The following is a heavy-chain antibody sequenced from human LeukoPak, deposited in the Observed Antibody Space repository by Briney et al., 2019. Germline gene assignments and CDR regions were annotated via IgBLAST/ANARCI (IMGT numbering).Heavy chain of an antibody. D-gene: IGHD6-13*01. CDR3: AKCESSSSHYRLLDY. Sequence: GGSLRLSCVASGFTFNSYSMNWVRQAPGKGLEWISYISSSDRTIYYADSVKGRFTISRDNAKNSLYLQMNSLRAEDTAVYYCAKCESSSSHYRLLDYWGQGTLVTVSS. J-gene: IGHJ4*02. V-gene: IGHV3-48*04. CDR1: GFTFNSYS. CDR2: ISSSDRTI.